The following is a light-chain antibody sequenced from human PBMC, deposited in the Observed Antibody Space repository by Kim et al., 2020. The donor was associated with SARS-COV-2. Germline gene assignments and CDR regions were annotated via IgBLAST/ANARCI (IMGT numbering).Light chain of an antibody. Sequence: DIQMTQSPSSLSASVGDRVTITCRASQSISSYLNWYQQKPGKAPKLLIYAASNLQSGVPSRFSGSGSGTDFTLTISSLQPEDFATYYCQQSYSTPQSFGQGTTLEI. CDR2: AAS. J-gene: IGKJ2*03. CDR3: QQSYSTPQS. CDR1: QSISSY. V-gene: IGKV1-39*01.